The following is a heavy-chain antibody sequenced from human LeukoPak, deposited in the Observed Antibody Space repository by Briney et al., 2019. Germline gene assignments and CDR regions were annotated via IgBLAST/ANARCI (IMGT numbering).Heavy chain of an antibody. J-gene: IGHJ4*02. D-gene: IGHD3-9*01. CDR1: GYTFTVYY. CDR2: INPKSGGA. V-gene: IGHV1-2*02. Sequence: ASVKVSFKASGYTFTVYYIHWVRQAPGQGLEWMGWINPKSGGANYAQKFQGRVTMNWDTSISTAYMELSRLRSDDTAVYYCAREYILTAYYGDYWGQGTLVTVSS. CDR3: AREYILTAYYGDY.